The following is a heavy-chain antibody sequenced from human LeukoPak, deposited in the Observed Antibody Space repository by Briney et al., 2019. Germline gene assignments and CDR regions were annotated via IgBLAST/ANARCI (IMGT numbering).Heavy chain of an antibody. V-gene: IGHV4-4*07. CDR3: ARRRYSSSARIIYTTYNWFDP. CDR2: IYTSGST. D-gene: IGHD6-13*01. J-gene: IGHJ5*02. CDR1: GGSISSYY. Sequence: PSETLSLTCTVSGGSISSYYWSWIRQPAGKGLEWIGRIYTSGSTNYNPSLKSRVTISVDTSKNQFSLKLSSVTAADTAVYYCARRRYSSSARIIYTTYNWFDPWGQGTLVTVSS.